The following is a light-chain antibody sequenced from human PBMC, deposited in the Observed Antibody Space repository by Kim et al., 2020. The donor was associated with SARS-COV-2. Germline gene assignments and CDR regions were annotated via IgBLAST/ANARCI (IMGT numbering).Light chain of an antibody. CDR1: QSVLYSSNNKNY. Sequence: ATINCKSSQSVLYSSNNKNYLAWYQLRPGQPPKLLIYWASTQESGVPNRFSGSGSGTDFTLTISTLQAEDVAVYYCQQYYTTPWTFGQGTKVDIK. CDR2: WAS. J-gene: IGKJ1*01. V-gene: IGKV4-1*01. CDR3: QQYYTTPWT.